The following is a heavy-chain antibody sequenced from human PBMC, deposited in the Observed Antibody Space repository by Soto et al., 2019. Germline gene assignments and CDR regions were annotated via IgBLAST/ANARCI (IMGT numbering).Heavy chain of an antibody. V-gene: IGHV3-15*07. CDR3: TSVFQLRGRRFDY. CDR1: GFSFKDAW. J-gene: IGHJ4*02. D-gene: IGHD3-16*01. CDR2: IKSSTDGGTA. Sequence: EVLLVESGGGFVESGGSLRLSCAASGFSFKDAWMTWVRQAPGKGLEWVGRIKSSTDGGTADYGAAVKGRFTMSRDDSKDTLYLHMDGLKREDTGVYYCTSVFQLRGRRFDYWGPGTQVNGSS.